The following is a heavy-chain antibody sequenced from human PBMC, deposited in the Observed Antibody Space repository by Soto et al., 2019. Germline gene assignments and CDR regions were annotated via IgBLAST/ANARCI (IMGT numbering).Heavy chain of an antibody. CDR2: IYHTGTT. CDR3: AKISAGSTDETMFTVFDH. Sequence: SETLSLTCTVSGDSIRSSYWTWIRQAPGRGLEWIGDIYHTGTTNYNPSLKSRVSISVDTSKNQFSLRLRSVTAADTAIYFCAKISAGSTDETMFTVFDHWGQATLVTVS. D-gene: IGHD6-13*01. V-gene: IGHV4-59*03. J-gene: IGHJ4*02. CDR1: GDSIRSSY.